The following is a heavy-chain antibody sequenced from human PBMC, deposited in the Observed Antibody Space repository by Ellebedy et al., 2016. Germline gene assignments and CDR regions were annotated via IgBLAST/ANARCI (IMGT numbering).Heavy chain of an antibody. CDR3: AGGHDAFDI. D-gene: IGHD2-15*01. CDR1: GFTVSSNY. CDR2: IYSGGST. V-gene: IGHV3-53*01. J-gene: IGHJ3*02. Sequence: GESLKISCAASGFTVSSNYMSWVRQAPGKGLEWVSVIYSGGSTYYADSVKGRFTISRDNAKNSLYLQMNSLRAEDTAVYYCAGGHDAFDIWGQGTMVTVSS.